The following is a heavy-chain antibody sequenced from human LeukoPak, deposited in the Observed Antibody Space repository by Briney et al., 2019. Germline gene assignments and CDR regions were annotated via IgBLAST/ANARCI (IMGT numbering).Heavy chain of an antibody. Sequence: ASVKVSCKASGYTFTSYYMHWVRQAPGQGLEWMGIINPSGGSTSYAQKFQGRVTMTRDTSTSTVYMELSSLRSEDTAVYYCARGTVEQDCGDYEEGYYFDYWGQRTLVTVSS. CDR3: ARGTVEQDCGDYEEGYYFDY. V-gene: IGHV1-46*01. CDR1: GYTFTSYY. CDR2: INPSGGST. J-gene: IGHJ4*02. D-gene: IGHD4-17*01.